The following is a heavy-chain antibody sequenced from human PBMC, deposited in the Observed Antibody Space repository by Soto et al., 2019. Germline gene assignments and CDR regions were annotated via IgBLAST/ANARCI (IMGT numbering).Heavy chain of an antibody. J-gene: IGHJ6*04. CDR1: GGTFSSYA. Sequence: SVKVSCKASGGTFSSYAMSWVRQAPGQGLEWMGGIIPIFGTANYAQKFQGRVTITADESTSTAYMELSSLRSEDTAVYYCAREGADCSGGSCYAYGRGVWGKG. CDR2: IIPIFGTA. V-gene: IGHV1-69*13. CDR3: AREGADCSGGSCYAYGRGV. D-gene: IGHD2-15*01.